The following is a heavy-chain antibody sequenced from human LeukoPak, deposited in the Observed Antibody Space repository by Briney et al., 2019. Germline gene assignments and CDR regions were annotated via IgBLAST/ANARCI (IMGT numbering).Heavy chain of an antibody. Sequence: GGSLRLSCVASEFTFSSYAMSWVRQAPGRGLEWVSTISGSGGSAYYADSVKGRFTISRDNSKNTLYLQMNSLRAEDTAVYYCARILPYSSSWVFDHWGQGTLVTVSS. D-gene: IGHD6-13*01. CDR3: ARILPYSSSWVFDH. V-gene: IGHV3-23*01. CDR1: EFTFSSYA. CDR2: ISGSGGSA. J-gene: IGHJ4*02.